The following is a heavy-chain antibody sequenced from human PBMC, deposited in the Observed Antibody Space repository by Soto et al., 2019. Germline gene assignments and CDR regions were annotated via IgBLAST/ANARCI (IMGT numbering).Heavy chain of an antibody. CDR1: EFTFSNYA. V-gene: IGHV3-23*01. D-gene: IGHD3-22*01. Sequence: EVPLLESGGGLVQPGGSLRLSCAASEFTFSNYAMSWVRQAPGKGLEWVSAISYGGGTTYYADSVKGRFTISRDNSKNTLYLQMNSLRAEDTAVYYCAKNPGYYYDSIGYHFDYWGQGTLVTVSS. J-gene: IGHJ4*02. CDR2: ISYGGGTT. CDR3: AKNPGYYYDSIGYHFDY.